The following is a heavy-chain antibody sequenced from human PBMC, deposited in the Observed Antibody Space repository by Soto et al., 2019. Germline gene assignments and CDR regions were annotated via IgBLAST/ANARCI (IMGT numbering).Heavy chain of an antibody. CDR1: GFTFTSYW. D-gene: IGHD3-16*01. V-gene: IGHV3-74*01. CDR2: IKSDGSST. Sequence: EVQLVESGGGLVPPGGSLRLSCAASGFTFTSYWMHWVRQAPGKGLVWVSSIKSDGSSTNYADSVKGRLTISRDNAKNRVYVQMNSLRAEDTAVYFCARGGRGGFDYWGQGALVTVSS. CDR3: ARGGRGGFDY. J-gene: IGHJ4*02.